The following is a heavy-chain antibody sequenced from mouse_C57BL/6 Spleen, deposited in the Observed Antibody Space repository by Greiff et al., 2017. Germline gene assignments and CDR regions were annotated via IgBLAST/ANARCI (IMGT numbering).Heavy chain of an antibody. CDR3: ARDDYYGSSYDY. CDR2: IYPGDGDT. CDR1: GYAFSSSW. V-gene: IGHV1-82*01. Sequence: VQLKESGPELVKPGASVKISCKASGYAFSSSWMNWVKQRPGKGLEWIGRIYPGDGDTNYNGKFKGKATLTADKSSSTAYMQLSSLTSEDSAVYFCARDDYYGSSYDYWGQGTTLTVSS. J-gene: IGHJ2*01. D-gene: IGHD1-1*01.